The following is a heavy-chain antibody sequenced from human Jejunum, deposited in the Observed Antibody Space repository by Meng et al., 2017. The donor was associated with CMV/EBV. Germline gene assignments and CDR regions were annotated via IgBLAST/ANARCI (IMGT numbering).Heavy chain of an antibody. CDR1: RYG. Sequence: RYGSNWVRQAPGQGLEWMGGIIPIFRTTNYAQRFQGRATITTGESTSTVYMELSSLTSDDTAVYYCATAPRGDYEPYYYYGLDVWGPGTTVTVSS. CDR3: ATAPRGDYEPYYYYGLDV. V-gene: IGHV1-69*05. CDR2: IIPIFRTT. D-gene: IGHD4-17*01. J-gene: IGHJ6*02.